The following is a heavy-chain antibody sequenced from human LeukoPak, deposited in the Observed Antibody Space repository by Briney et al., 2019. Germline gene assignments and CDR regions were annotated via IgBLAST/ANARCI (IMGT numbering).Heavy chain of an antibody. CDR1: GFTFSSYS. J-gene: IGHJ4*02. CDR3: ARGGRGSSPVHYFDY. Sequence: GGSLRLSCAASGFTFSSYSMNWVRQAPGKGLEWVSSISSSSSYIYYADSVKGRFTISRDNAKNSLYLQMNSLRAEDTAVYYCARGGRGSSPVHYFDYWGQGTLVTVSS. CDR2: ISSSSSYI. V-gene: IGHV3-21*04. D-gene: IGHD6-6*01.